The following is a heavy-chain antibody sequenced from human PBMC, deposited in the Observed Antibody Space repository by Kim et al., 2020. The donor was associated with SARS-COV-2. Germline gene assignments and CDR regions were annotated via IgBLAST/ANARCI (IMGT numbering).Heavy chain of an antibody. CDR2: ISTYNDNT. Sequence: ASVKVSCKASGYTFTSYGINWVRQAPGQGLEWMGWISTYNDNTNYAQKLQGRVTMTTDTSTSTAYMELRSLRSDDTAIYYCARARLEYYWYFDLWGRGTLVTVS. V-gene: IGHV1-18*01. D-gene: IGHD1-1*01. CDR3: ARARLEYYWYFDL. J-gene: IGHJ2*01. CDR1: GYTFTSYG.